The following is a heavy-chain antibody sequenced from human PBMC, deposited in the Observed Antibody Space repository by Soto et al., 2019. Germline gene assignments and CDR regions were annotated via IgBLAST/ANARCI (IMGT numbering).Heavy chain of an antibody. CDR1: GFTFSGFW. Sequence: EVHLVESGGGLVQPGGSLRLSCAASGFTFSGFWMTWVRQAPGKGLEWVANINQDGSEKYYVDSVKGRFTISRDNAKNSQYRQMSSLRAADTSVYYCARDAYCTGAGCFSDWGHGTLVTVSS. CDR3: ARDAYCTGAGCFSD. CDR2: INQDGSEK. D-gene: IGHD2-8*02. V-gene: IGHV3-7*01. J-gene: IGHJ4*01.